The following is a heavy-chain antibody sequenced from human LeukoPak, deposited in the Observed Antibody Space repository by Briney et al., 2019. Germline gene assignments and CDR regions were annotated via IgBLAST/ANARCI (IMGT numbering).Heavy chain of an antibody. V-gene: IGHV4-59*01. D-gene: IGHD1-26*01. Sequence: SETLSLTCTVSGSSIRSYYVSWIRQPAGKGLEWIAYIFYSGSTSYNPSLKSRVAISMNTSRNQFSLKLSSVTAADTAVYYCARGPGGGSYSDAFDIWGQGTMVTVSS. J-gene: IGHJ3*02. CDR2: IFYSGST. CDR3: ARGPGGGSYSDAFDI. CDR1: GSSIRSYY.